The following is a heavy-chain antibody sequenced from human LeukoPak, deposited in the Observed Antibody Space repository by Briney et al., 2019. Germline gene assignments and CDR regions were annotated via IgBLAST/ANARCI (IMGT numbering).Heavy chain of an antibody. CDR1: GGSISSYY. CDR2: INHSGST. D-gene: IGHD2-2*01. Sequence: PSETLSLTCTVSGGSISSYYWCWIRQPPGKGLEWIWEINHSGSTNYNPSLKSRVTISVDTSKNQFSLKLSSVTAADTAVYYCARDIVVVPAALDPWGQGTLVTVSS. CDR3: ARDIVVVPAALDP. V-gene: IGHV4-34*01. J-gene: IGHJ5*02.